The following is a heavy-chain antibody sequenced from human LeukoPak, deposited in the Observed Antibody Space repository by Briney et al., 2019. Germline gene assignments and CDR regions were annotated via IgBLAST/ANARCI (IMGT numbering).Heavy chain of an antibody. CDR3: AREVLDTAMALGY. Sequence: GGSLRLSCAASGFTVSSNYMSWVRQAPGKWLEWVSISYRGGTTYYADSVKGRFTISRDNSKNTLYLQMNSLRAEDTAVYYCAREVLDTAMALGYWGQGTLVTVSS. D-gene: IGHD5-18*01. CDR1: GFTVSSNY. V-gene: IGHV3-66*01. J-gene: IGHJ4*02. CDR2: SYRGGTT.